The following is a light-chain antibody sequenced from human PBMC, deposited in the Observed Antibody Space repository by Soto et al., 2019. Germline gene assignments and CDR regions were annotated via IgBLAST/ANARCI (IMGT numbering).Light chain of an antibody. CDR2: DAS. CDR3: QQRSNWRT. Sequence: EIVLTQSPATLSLSPGERATLSCRASQSVSSYLAWYQQKPGQAPRLLIYDASNRATGILARFSGSGSGTDFTLTISSLEPEDFAVYYCQQRSNWRTFGQGTKVDIK. V-gene: IGKV3-11*01. CDR1: QSVSSY. J-gene: IGKJ1*01.